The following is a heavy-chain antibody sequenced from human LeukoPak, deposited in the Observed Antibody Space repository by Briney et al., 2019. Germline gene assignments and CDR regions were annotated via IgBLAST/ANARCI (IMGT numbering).Heavy chain of an antibody. Sequence: PSETLSLTCTVSGDSVSSYYWSWIRQPPGKGLEWIGYIYYSGSTKYNPSLKSRVTISVDTSKNQFSLRVNSVTAADTAVYYCARAIYSRAWYASDIWGQGTVVTVSA. CDR3: ARAIYSRAWYASDI. CDR1: GDSVSSYY. J-gene: IGHJ3*02. CDR2: IYYSGST. V-gene: IGHV4-59*02. D-gene: IGHD6-19*01.